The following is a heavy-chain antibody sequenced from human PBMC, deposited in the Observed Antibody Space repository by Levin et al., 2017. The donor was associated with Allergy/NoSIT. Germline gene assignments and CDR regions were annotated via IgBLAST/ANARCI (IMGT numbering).Heavy chain of an antibody. CDR2: MSGSGSII. V-gene: IGHV3-48*03. CDR3: ARAYFSASLSRLHF. Sequence: GGSLRLSWAASGFIFNSHDMNWVRRAPGKGREGVSYMSGSGSIIYYADSVKGRFTITSESAKNSLYLQMNSLRAEDTAVFYCARAYFSASLSRLHFWRLRTLLTVSS. J-gene: IGHJ4*02. CDR1: GFIFNSHD. D-gene: IGHD3-3*01.